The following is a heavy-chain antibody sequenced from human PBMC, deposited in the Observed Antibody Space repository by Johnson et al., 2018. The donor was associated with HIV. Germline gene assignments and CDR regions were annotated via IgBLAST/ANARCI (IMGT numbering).Heavy chain of an antibody. D-gene: IGHD3-22*01. V-gene: IGHV3-30-3*01. CDR2: ISYDGSNK. CDR1: GFTFSSYA. CDR3: ARPVPDYCDSSGYYSAAFDI. Sequence: QVQLVESGGGVVQPGRSLRLSCAASGFTFSSYAMHWVRQAPGKGLEWVAIISYDGSNKYYAYSVKGRFTISRDHSKNTLYLQMNSLRAEDTAVYYCARPVPDYCDSSGYYSAAFDIWGQGTMVTVSS. J-gene: IGHJ3*02.